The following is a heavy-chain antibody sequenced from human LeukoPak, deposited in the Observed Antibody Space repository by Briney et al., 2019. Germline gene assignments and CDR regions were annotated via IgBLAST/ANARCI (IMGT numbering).Heavy chain of an antibody. Sequence: WGSLRLSCAVSGFTFSSYGMSWVRQGPGKGLEWVSGISGSGGDTYYADSVKGRFTISRDNSKNTLYLQMNSLRAEDTAVYYCARAEGYGGELDSWGQGTLVTVSS. J-gene: IGHJ4*02. CDR1: GFTFSSYG. V-gene: IGHV3-23*01. CDR2: ISGSGGDT. D-gene: IGHD4-23*01. CDR3: ARAEGYGGELDS.